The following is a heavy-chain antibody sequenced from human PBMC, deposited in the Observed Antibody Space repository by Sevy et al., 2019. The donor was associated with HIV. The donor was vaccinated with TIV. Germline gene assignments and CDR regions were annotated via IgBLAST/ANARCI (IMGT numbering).Heavy chain of an antibody. D-gene: IGHD6-13*01. Sequence: ASVKLSCKASGYTFATSGITWLRRAPGQGFDWMGWLMHYHDNTNYAQSLQGSVTMSTDTYTNTAYMELRSLRSEDTAVYYCSRERGQQLVLGSCWFDPWGQGTLVTVSS. CDR2: LMHYHDNT. J-gene: IGHJ5*02. CDR1: GYTFATSG. V-gene: IGHV1-18*01. CDR3: SRERGQQLVLGSCWFDP.